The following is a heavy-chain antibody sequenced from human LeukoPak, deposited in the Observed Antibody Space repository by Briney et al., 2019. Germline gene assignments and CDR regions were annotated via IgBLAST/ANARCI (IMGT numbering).Heavy chain of an antibody. J-gene: IGHJ4*02. D-gene: IGHD5-24*01. CDR3: ASSRDFFFDY. CDR2: IKQDGSEK. CDR1: GFTFSNYW. Sequence: PGGSLGLSCAASGFTFSNYWMSWVRQAPGKGLEWVANIKQDGSEKYYVDSVKGRFTISRDNAKNSLYLQMNSLRAEDTAVYYCASSRDFFFDYWGQGALVTVFS. V-gene: IGHV3-7*01.